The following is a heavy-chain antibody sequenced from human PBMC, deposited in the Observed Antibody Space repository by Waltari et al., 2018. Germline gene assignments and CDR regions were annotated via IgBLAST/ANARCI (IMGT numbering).Heavy chain of an antibody. Sequence: EVQLVESGGGLVQPGGSLRLSCAASGFTFSSYWMSWVRQAPGKGLEWVANIKQDGSEKYYVDSVKGRFTISRDNAKNSLYLQMNSLRAEDTAVYYCARGGYSGSYYAFDIWGQGTMVTVSS. CDR1: GFTFSSYW. D-gene: IGHD1-26*01. CDR3: ARGGYSGSYYAFDI. J-gene: IGHJ3*02. CDR2: IKQDGSEK. V-gene: IGHV3-7*03.